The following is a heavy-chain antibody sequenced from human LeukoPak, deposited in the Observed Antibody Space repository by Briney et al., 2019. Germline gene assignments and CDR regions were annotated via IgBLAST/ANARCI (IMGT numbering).Heavy chain of an antibody. Sequence: ASVKVSCKASGYTFTNYAMNWVRQAPGQGLECMGWINTNTGSPTYAQGFTGRFVFSLDTSVSTAYLQISSLKAEDTAAYYCARDPGGMDVWGQGTTVTVSS. CDR2: INTNTGSP. J-gene: IGHJ6*02. CDR3: ARDPGGMDV. V-gene: IGHV7-4-1*02. CDR1: GYTFTNYA.